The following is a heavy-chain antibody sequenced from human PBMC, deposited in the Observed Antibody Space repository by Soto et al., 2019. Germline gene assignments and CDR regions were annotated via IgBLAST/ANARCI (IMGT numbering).Heavy chain of an antibody. CDR1: GGTFSSYT. D-gene: IGHD3-16*01. CDR3: ARVEVEYYPGGVYFDY. J-gene: IGHJ4*02. CDR2: IIPILGIA. Sequence: QVQLVQSGAEVKKPGSSVKVSCKASGGTFSSYTISWVRQAPGQGLEWMGRIIPILGIANYAQKFQGRVTITADKATSTAYMELSSLRSEDTAVYYCARVEVEYYPGGVYFDYWGQGTLVTVSS. V-gene: IGHV1-69*02.